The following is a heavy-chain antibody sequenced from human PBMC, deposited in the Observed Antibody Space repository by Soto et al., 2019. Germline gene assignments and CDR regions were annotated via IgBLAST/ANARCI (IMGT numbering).Heavy chain of an antibody. D-gene: IGHD3-22*01. Sequence: ASVKVSCKAYGCTFTSYGISWVRQAPGQGLEWMGWISAYNGNTNYAQKLQGRVTMTTDTSTSTAYMELRSLRSDDTAVYYCARTTYYYDSSGPSDAFDIWGQATMVTVSS. J-gene: IGHJ3*02. CDR2: ISAYNGNT. V-gene: IGHV1-18*01. CDR1: GCTFTSYG. CDR3: ARTTYYYDSSGPSDAFDI.